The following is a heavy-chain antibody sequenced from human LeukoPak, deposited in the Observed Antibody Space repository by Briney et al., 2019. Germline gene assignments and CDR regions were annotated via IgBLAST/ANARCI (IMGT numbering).Heavy chain of an antibody. D-gene: IGHD3-10*01. CDR2: ISSSSSTI. CDR3: ARDPHGSGSYYSPPGWFDP. CDR1: GFSFSTYG. Sequence: GGSLRLSCAGSGFSFSTYGMTWVRQAPGKGLEWVSYISSSSSTIYYADSVKGRFTISRDNAKNSLYLQMNSLRAEDTAVYYCARDPHGSGSYYSPPGWFDPWGQGTLVTVSS. V-gene: IGHV3-48*01. J-gene: IGHJ5*02.